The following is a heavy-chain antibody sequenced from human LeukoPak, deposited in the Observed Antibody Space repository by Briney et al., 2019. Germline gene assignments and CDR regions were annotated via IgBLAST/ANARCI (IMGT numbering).Heavy chain of an antibody. CDR2: ISYDGSNK. D-gene: IGHD4-17*01. J-gene: IGHJ5*02. V-gene: IGHV3-30*04. CDR3: GKDTVTTSGWFDP. Sequence: PGGSLRLSCAASGFTFSSYAMHWVRQAPGKGLEWVAVISYDGSNKYYADSVKGRFTISRDNSKNTVYLQMNSLRAEDTAVYYCGKDTVTTSGWFDPWGQGTLVTVSS. CDR1: GFTFSSYA.